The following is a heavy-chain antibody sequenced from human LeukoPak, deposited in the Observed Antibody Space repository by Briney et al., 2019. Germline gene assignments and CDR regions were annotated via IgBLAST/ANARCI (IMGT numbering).Heavy chain of an antibody. V-gene: IGHV4-39*07. J-gene: IGHJ4*02. CDR2: IYYSGST. CDR1: GGSISSSSYY. CDR3: ARKSFPSSSYDF. D-gene: IGHD6-13*01. Sequence: SETLSLTCTVSGGSISSSSYYWGWIRQPPGKGLEWIGSIYYSGSTNYNPSLKSRVTISVDTSKNQFSLKLSSVTAADTAVYYCARKSFPSSSYDFWGQGTLVTVSS.